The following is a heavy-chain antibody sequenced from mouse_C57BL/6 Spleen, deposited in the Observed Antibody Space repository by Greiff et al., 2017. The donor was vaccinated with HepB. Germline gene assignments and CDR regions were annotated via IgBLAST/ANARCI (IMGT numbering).Heavy chain of an antibody. CDR3: ARLDYYGSLFDY. J-gene: IGHJ2*01. V-gene: IGHV1-85*01. CDR2: IYPRDGST. CDR1: GYTFTSYD. D-gene: IGHD1-1*01. Sequence: QVHVKQSGPELVKPGASVKLSCKASGYTFTSYDINWVKQRPGQGLEWSGWIYPRDGSTNYNEKIKGKATLTVDTSSSRAYMELHSLTSEDSAVYFCARLDYYGSLFDYWGQGTTLTVSS.